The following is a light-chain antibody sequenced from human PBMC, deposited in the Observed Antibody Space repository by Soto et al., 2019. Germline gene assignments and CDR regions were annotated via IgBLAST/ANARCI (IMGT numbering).Light chain of an antibody. Sequence: EIVLTQSPGTLSLSPGERATLSCRASQSVSSRYLDWYQQKPGQAPRLLIYGASSRATGIPDRFSGSGSGTDFTLTISRLEPEDFAVYYCQQYGSSRVTFGPGTKVNIK. J-gene: IGKJ3*01. CDR2: GAS. CDR3: QQYGSSRVT. V-gene: IGKV3-20*01. CDR1: QSVSSRY.